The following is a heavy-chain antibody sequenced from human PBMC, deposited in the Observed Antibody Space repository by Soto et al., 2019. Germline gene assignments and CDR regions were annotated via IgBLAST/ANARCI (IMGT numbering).Heavy chain of an antibody. CDR1: GYTLTGYG. CDR2: ISAYDGNT. Sequence: GGPGKVCCKGSGYTLTGYGISWVRQAPGQGLEWMGWISAYDGNTNYAQKLQGRVTMTTDTSTSTAYMELRSLRSDDTAVYYCARDPPYYYDSSGYRDFDYW. D-gene: IGHD3-22*01. CDR3: ARDPPYYYDSSGYRDFDY. V-gene: IGHV1-18*04. J-gene: IGHJ4*01.